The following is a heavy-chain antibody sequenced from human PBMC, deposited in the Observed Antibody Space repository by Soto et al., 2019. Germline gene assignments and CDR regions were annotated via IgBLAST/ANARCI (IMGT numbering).Heavy chain of an antibody. CDR3: AREGYSYGYEDYFDY. D-gene: IGHD5-18*01. V-gene: IGHV4-34*01. Sequence: SETLSLTCAVYGGSFSGYYWSWIRQPPGKGLEWIGEINHSGSTNYNPSLKSRVTISVDTSKNQFSLKLSSVTAADTAVYYCAREGYSYGYEDYFDYWGQGTLVTVSS. CDR1: GGSFSGYY. CDR2: INHSGST. J-gene: IGHJ4*02.